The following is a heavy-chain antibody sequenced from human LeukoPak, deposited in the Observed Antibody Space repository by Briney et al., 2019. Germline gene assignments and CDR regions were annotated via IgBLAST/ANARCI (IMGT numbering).Heavy chain of an antibody. CDR2: IYYSGST. CDR3: ARRVEEVPVAFGFDP. D-gene: IGHD2-2*01. V-gene: IGHV4-59*01. CDR1: GGSISSYY. J-gene: IGHJ5*02. Sequence: SETLSLTCTVSGGSISSYYWSWIRQPPGKGLEWIGYIYYSGSTNYNPSLKSRVTISVDTSKNQFSLKLSSVTAADTAVYYCARRVEEVPVAFGFDPWGQGTLVTVSS.